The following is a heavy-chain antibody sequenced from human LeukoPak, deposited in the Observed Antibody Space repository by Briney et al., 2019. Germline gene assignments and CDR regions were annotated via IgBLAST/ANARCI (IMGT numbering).Heavy chain of an antibody. CDR2: ISSDGSST. CDR1: AFTLSNYW. CDR3: VRGIAVADPKSPFDT. V-gene: IGHV3-74*01. D-gene: IGHD6-19*01. J-gene: IGHJ5*02. Sequence: GGSLRLSCAASAFTLSNYWMHWVRQAPGKGLVWVSRISSDGSSTTYADSVKGRFTFSRDNAKNTLYLQMNSLRAEDTAVYCCVRGIAVADPKSPFDTWGQGTLVTVSS.